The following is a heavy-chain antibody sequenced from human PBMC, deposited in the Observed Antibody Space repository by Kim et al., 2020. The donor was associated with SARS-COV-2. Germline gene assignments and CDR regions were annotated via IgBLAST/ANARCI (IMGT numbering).Heavy chain of an antibody. CDR2: IYYSGST. CDR1: GGSISSYY. V-gene: IGHV4-59*13. Sequence: SETLSLTCTVSGGSISSYYWSWIRQPPGKGLEWIGYIYYSGSTNYNPSLKSRVTISVETSKNQFSLKLSSVTAADTAVHYFAGVNRCWYVEVDSFDHWG. CDR3: AGVNRCWYVEVDSFDH. J-gene: IGHJ5*02. D-gene: IGHD6-13*01.